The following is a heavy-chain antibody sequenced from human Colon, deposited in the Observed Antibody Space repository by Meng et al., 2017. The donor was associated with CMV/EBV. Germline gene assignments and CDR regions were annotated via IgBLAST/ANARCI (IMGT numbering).Heavy chain of an antibody. D-gene: IGHD2-2*01. CDR2: ISGSGGVT. Sequence: GESLKISCAASGFTFSSYAMCWVRQAPGKGLEWVSVISGSGGVTYYADSVKGRFTISRDNSKNTVYLQMNSLRAEDTVVYYCAKDCATTRCPSGYYYGMDVWGQGTTVTVSS. CDR1: GFTFSSYA. CDR3: AKDCATTRCPSGYYYGMDV. V-gene: IGHV3-23*01. J-gene: IGHJ6*02.